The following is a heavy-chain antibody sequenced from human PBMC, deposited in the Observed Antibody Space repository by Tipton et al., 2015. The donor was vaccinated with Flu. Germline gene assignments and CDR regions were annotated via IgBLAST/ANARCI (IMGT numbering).Heavy chain of an antibody. CDR1: GYSIGSGYY. Sequence: TLSLTCSVSGYSIGSGYYWGWIRQPPGKGLEWIGNIYHTGNTYYNPSLRSRVTMSVARSNDQFSLRLTSVTAADTAVYFCARRTFSNYVSEPKNWFDFWGQGILVTVSS. CDR3: ARRTFSNYVSEPKNWFDF. D-gene: IGHD4-11*01. V-gene: IGHV4-38-2*01. CDR2: IYHTGNT. J-gene: IGHJ5*01.